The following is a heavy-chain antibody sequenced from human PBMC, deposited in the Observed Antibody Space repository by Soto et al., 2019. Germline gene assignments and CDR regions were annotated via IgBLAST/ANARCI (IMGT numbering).Heavy chain of an antibody. V-gene: IGHV4-31*03. J-gene: IGHJ6*02. Sequence: SETLSLTCTVSGGSISSGGYYWSWIRQHPGKGLEWIGYIYYSGSTYYNPSLKSRVTISVDTSKNQFSLKLSSVTAADTAVYYCARAGGNSNYFYYGMDVWGQGTTVTVSS. D-gene: IGHD4-4*01. CDR2: IYYSGST. CDR1: GGSISSGGYY. CDR3: ARAGGNSNYFYYGMDV.